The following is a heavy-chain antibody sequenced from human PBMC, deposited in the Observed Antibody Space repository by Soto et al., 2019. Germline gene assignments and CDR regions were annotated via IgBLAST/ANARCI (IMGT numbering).Heavy chain of an antibody. Sequence: QVHLVESGGGLVKPGGSLRLSCAASGFTFSDYQMSWIRQAPGKGLEWVSYIGSSGLSVYYEDSVKGRFTISRDNANNSLYLQMNSLRAEDSAVYYCARDLRQLLSHNYYYYYVGVWGKGTTVSVSS. CDR3: ARDLRQLLSHNYYYYYVGV. D-gene: IGHD2-2*01. CDR1: GFTFSDYQ. V-gene: IGHV3-11*01. CDR2: IGSSGLSV. J-gene: IGHJ6*03.